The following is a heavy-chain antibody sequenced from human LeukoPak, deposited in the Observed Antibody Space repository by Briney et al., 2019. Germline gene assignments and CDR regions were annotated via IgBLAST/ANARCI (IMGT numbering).Heavy chain of an antibody. Sequence: PSETLSLTCTVSGGSISSYYWSWIRQPPGKGLEWIGYIYYSGSTNYNPSLKSRVTISVDTSKNQFPLKLSSVTAADTAVYYCAGLYYDSSGYIFDYWGQGTLVTVSS. J-gene: IGHJ4*02. CDR3: AGLYYDSSGYIFDY. V-gene: IGHV4-59*08. CDR2: IYYSGST. D-gene: IGHD3-22*01. CDR1: GGSISSYY.